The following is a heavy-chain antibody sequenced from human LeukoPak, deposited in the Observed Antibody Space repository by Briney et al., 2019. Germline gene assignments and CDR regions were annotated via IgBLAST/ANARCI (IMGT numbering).Heavy chain of an antibody. CDR3: AKGQALSFSSSRALDY. J-gene: IGHJ4*02. CDR1: GFTFSTYA. Sequence: GGSRRLSCEVSGFTFSTYALSWVRQAPGEGLEWVSAISNSGGSPYYADSVNGRFTISRVNSKNTLYLQMNSLRAEDTALYYCAKGQALSFSSSRALDYWGQGTLVTVSS. D-gene: IGHD2-2*01. CDR2: ISNSGGSP. V-gene: IGHV3-23*01.